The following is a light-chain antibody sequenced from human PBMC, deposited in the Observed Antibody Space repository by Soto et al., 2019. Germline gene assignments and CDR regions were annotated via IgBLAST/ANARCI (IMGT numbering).Light chain of an antibody. CDR3: LQDYNYPRT. J-gene: IGKJ1*01. Sequence: AIQMTQSPSSLSASVGDRVTLXXRASQGIRNDLGWYQQKPGKAPKXLIYAASSLQSGVPSRFSGSGAGTDFTLTISSLQPEDFATYYCLQDYNYPRTFGQGTKVDIK. CDR1: QGIRND. V-gene: IGKV1-6*01. CDR2: AAS.